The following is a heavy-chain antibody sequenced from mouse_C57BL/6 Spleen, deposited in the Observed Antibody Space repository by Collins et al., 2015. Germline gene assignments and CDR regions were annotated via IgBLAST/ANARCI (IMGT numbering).Heavy chain of an antibody. J-gene: IGHJ1*03. Sequence: QVQLKQSGPGLVQPSQSLSITCTVSGFSITSYGVHWVRQSPGKGLEWLGVIWSGGSTDYNAAFISRLSISKDNSKSQVFFKMNSLQADDTAIYYCARFYYSNYGWYFDVWGTGTTVTVSS. CDR1: GFSITSYG. V-gene: IGHV2-2*01. CDR2: IWSGGST. CDR3: ARFYYSNYGWYFDV. D-gene: IGHD2-5*01.